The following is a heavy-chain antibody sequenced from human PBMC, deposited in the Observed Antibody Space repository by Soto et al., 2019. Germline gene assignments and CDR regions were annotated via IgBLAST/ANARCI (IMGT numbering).Heavy chain of an antibody. Sequence: SETLSLTCTVSGGSISSYYWSWIRQPPGKGLEWIGYIYYSGSTNYNPSLKSRVTISVDTSKDQFSLKLSSVIAADTAVYYCARGCGGDCVHSAFDIWGQGTMVTVS. CDR2: IYYSGST. CDR1: GGSISSYY. D-gene: IGHD2-21*02. CDR3: ARGCGGDCVHSAFDI. J-gene: IGHJ3*02. V-gene: IGHV4-59*01.